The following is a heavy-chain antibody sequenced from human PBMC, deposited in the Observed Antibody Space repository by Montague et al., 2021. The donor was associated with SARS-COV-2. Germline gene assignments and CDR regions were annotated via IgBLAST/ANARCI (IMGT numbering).Heavy chain of an antibody. Sequence: SETLSLTCIVSGGSINSFYWSWIRQPPGKGLEWIGYIYHSGTTHYSPSLKSRVAISLDTSKNQFSLKLSSVTAADTAVYYCARGALFYDSSGYYSDAFDIWGQGTMVTVSS. CDR1: GGSINSFY. J-gene: IGHJ3*02. CDR3: ARGALFYDSSGYYSDAFDI. V-gene: IGHV4-59*12. CDR2: IYHSGTT. D-gene: IGHD3-22*01.